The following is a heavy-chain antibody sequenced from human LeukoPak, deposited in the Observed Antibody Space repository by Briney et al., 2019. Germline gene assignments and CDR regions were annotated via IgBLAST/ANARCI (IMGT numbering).Heavy chain of an antibody. J-gene: IGHJ4*02. V-gene: IGHV3-7*01. CDR2: IKPDGRDK. D-gene: IGHD4-23*01. Sequence: ETLSLTCAVYGGSFSGYYWSWIRQPPGKGLERVANIKPDGRDKYHVDSVKGRFTISRDNAKASLYLLMNSLRAEDTAVYYCARGRFCDSGNCYLDYWGQGTLVTVSS. CDR1: GGSFSGYY. CDR3: ARGRFCDSGNCYLDY.